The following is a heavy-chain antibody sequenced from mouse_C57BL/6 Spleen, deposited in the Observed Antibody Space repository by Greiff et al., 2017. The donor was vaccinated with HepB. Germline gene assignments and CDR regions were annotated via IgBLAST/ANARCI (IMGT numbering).Heavy chain of an antibody. D-gene: IGHD1-1*01. Sequence: QVQLQQPGAELVRPGTSVKLSCKASGYTFTSYWMHWVKQRPGQGLEWIGVIDPSDSYTNYNQKFKGKATLTVDTSSSTAYMQLSSLTSEDSAVYYCARSLYYYGSSYPYFDYWGQGTTLTVSS. CDR3: ARSLYYYGSSYPYFDY. V-gene: IGHV1-59*01. CDR1: GYTFTSYW. J-gene: IGHJ2*01. CDR2: IDPSDSYT.